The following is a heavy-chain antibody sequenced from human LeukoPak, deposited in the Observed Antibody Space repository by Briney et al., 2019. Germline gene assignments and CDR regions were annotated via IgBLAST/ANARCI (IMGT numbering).Heavy chain of an antibody. Sequence: SETLSLTCTVSGGSISSSSYYWGWIRQPPGKGLEWIGSIYYSGSTYYNPSLKSRVTISVDTSKNQFSLKLSSVTAADTAVYYCARDWDIVVVPAAPPYYYYGMDVWGQGTTVTVSS. CDR1: GGSISSSSYY. D-gene: IGHD2-2*01. CDR3: ARDWDIVVVPAAPPYYYYGMDV. V-gene: IGHV4-39*07. CDR2: IYYSGST. J-gene: IGHJ6*02.